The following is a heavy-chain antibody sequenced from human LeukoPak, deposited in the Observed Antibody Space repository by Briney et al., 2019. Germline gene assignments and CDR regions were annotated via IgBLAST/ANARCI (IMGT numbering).Heavy chain of an antibody. CDR3: ASALGYCSGGSCYYY. V-gene: IGHV5-10-1*01. CDR1: GYSFTSYW. CDR2: IDPSDSYT. J-gene: IGHJ4*02. Sequence: GESLKISCKGSGYSFTSYWISWVRRMPGKGLEWMGRIDPSDSYTNYSPSFQGHVTISADKSISTAYLQWSSLKASDTAMYYCASALGYCSGGSCYYYWGQGTLVTVSS. D-gene: IGHD2-15*01.